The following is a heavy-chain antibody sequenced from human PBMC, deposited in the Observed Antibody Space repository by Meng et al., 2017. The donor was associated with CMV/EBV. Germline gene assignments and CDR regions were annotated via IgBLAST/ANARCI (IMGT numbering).Heavy chain of an antibody. CDR2: INPDSGAT. V-gene: IGHV1-2*02. D-gene: IGHD3-22*01. CDR3: ARGQYYYDSSGYFY. J-gene: IGHJ4*02. CDR1: GYPFTAYY. Sequence: ASVKVSCKASGYPFTAYYMHWVRQAPGQGLEWMGWINPDSGATNFARNLQGRVTMTRDTSISTAYMELSGQTFDDTAVYYCARGQYYYDSSGYFYWGQGTLVTVSS.